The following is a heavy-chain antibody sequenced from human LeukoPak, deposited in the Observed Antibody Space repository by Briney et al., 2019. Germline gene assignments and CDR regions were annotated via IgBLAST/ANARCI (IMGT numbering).Heavy chain of an antibody. CDR2: INPSGGST. Sequence: ASVKVSCKASGYTFTSYYMHWVRQAPGQGLEWMGIINPSGGSTSYAQKFQGRVTMTRDTSTSTVYMELSSLRSEDTAVYYCAVSGGDEEGAFDIWGRGTMVTVSS. J-gene: IGHJ3*02. D-gene: IGHD2-21*02. CDR1: GYTFTSYY. CDR3: AVSGGDEEGAFDI. V-gene: IGHV1-46*01.